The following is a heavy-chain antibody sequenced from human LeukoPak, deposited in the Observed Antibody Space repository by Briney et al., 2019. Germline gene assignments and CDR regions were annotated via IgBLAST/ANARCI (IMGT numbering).Heavy chain of an antibody. D-gene: IGHD4-17*01. CDR3: AREHYADLFDY. J-gene: IGHJ4*02. CDR1: GFTFSNYH. CDR2: ISSSSSTI. Sequence: GGPVRLSCAASGFTFSNYHMNWVRQAPGKRVEDISFISSSSSTIHYADSVKARFTTYNDNAQNSLFLHMSSLSAEDRAVYYCAREHYADLFDYWGPGTLVTVSS. V-gene: IGHV3-48*01.